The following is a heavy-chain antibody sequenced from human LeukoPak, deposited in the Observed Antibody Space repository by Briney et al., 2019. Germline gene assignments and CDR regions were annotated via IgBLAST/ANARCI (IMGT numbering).Heavy chain of an antibody. CDR1: GFTFSNYA. CDR3: ASVGYYYDSSGYYYGPPVDY. CDR2: LTGSGGRT. Sequence: GGSLRLSCAASGFTFSNYAMSWVRQAPGKGLEWVSALTGSGGRTYHADSVKGRFTISRDNSKNTLNLQMNSLRAEDTAVYYCASVGYYYDSSGYYYGPPVDYWGQGTLVTVSS. J-gene: IGHJ4*02. D-gene: IGHD3-22*01. V-gene: IGHV3-23*01.